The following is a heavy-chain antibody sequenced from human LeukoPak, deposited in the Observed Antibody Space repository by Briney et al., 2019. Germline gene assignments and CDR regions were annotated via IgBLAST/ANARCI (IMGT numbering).Heavy chain of an antibody. CDR3: VRDSYTLGSGSYLGY. D-gene: IGHD3-10*01. Sequence: GGSLRLSCAAAGFSVTTNYMGWVPLAPGKGLEWVSIFYSDGRSYYAASVGGRFTISRDKSKNTPYLQMSNLRAEDTAVYYCVRDSYTLGSGSYLGYWGQGTLVTVSS. CDR1: GFSVTTNY. CDR2: FYSDGRS. J-gene: IGHJ4*02. V-gene: IGHV3-66*01.